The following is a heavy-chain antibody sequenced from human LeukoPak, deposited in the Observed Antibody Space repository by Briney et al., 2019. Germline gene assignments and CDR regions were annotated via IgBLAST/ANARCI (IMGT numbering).Heavy chain of an antibody. Sequence: ASVKVSCKASGYTFTSYYMHWVRQAPGQGLEWMGIINPSGGSTSYAQKFQGRVTMTRDTSTSTVYMELSSLRSEDTAVYYCASKTQLVDYYYYGMGVWGQGTTVTVSS. CDR2: INPSGGST. CDR3: ASKTQLVDYYYYGMGV. D-gene: IGHD6-13*01. J-gene: IGHJ6*02. V-gene: IGHV1-46*01. CDR1: GYTFTSYY.